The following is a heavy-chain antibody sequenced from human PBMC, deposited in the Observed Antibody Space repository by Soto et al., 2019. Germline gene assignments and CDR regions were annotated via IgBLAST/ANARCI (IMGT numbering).Heavy chain of an antibody. J-gene: IGHJ5*02. CDR3: ARGFRVAATRWWFDP. V-gene: IGHV1-18*01. CDR2: ISTYNGNT. CDR1: GYTFTSYD. Sequence: GASVKVSCKASGYTFTSYDISWVRQAPGQGLEWMGWISTYNGNTNYAQKLQGRVTMTTDTSTSTAYMELRCLRSDDTAVYYCARGFRVAATRWWFDPWGQGTLVTVSS. D-gene: IGHD2-15*01.